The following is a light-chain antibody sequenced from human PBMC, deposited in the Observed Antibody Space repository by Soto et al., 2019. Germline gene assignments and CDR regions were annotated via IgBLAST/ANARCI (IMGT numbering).Light chain of an antibody. V-gene: IGKV3D-20*02. CDR3: QEYNYWHPIT. Sequence: EILLTQSPGTLSLSPGERATLSCRASQSVSSSYLAWYQQKPGQAPRLLIYGASSRATGIPDRFSGRGSGTDFTLTISRLEPEDSAVYYCQEYNYWHPITFGGGTKVDIK. CDR1: QSVSSSY. J-gene: IGKJ4*01. CDR2: GAS.